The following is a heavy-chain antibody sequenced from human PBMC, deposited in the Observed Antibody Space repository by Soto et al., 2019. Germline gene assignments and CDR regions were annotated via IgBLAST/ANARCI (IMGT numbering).Heavy chain of an antibody. J-gene: IGHJ6*02. CDR1: GFTFSSYG. CDR2: IWYDGSNK. V-gene: IGHV3-33*01. CDR3: ARGIAAANYGMDV. D-gene: IGHD6-13*01. Sequence: QVQLVESGGGVVQPGRSLRLSCAASGFTFSSYGMHWVRQAPGKGLEWVAVIWYDGSNKYYADSVKGRFTISRDNSKNTLYLQMNSLRAEDTAVYYCARGIAAANYGMDVWGQGTTVTVSS.